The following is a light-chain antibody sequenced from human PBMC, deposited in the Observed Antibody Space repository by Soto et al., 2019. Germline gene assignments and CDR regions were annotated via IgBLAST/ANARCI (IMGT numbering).Light chain of an antibody. Sequence: DIQMTQSPSSLSASVGDTVTITCRASQGSSNYLAWYPQKPGQVPNLLIYAASTLQSGVPSRFSGSGSGTDFTLTISSLRPEDVATYYCEKYNNAPRTFGQGTKVEI. V-gene: IGKV1-27*01. CDR1: QGSSNY. J-gene: IGKJ1*01. CDR3: EKYNNAPRT. CDR2: AAS.